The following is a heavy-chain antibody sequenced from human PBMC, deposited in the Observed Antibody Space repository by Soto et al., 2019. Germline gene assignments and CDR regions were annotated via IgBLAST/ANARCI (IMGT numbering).Heavy chain of an antibody. D-gene: IGHD1-26*01. CDR2: ISAGGAST. J-gene: IGHJ4*02. V-gene: IGHV3-23*01. CDR3: ARGTTTGPGAFDY. CDR1: GFTFSTYA. Sequence: PGGSLRLSCAASGFTFSTYAMSWVRQAPGKGLEWVSVISAGGASTYYADSVKGRFTISRDNSKNTLYLQMNSLRPEDTAVYYWARGTTTGPGAFDYWGQGTPVTVSS.